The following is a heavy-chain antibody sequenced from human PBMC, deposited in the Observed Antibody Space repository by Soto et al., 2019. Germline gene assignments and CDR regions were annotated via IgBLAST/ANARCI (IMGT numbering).Heavy chain of an antibody. V-gene: IGHV3-7*03. CDR1: GFAFTNYL. CDR2: IKKDGSEK. D-gene: IGHD7-27*01. CDR3: ARELWGPEY. Sequence: QTRGSLALSSASSGFAFTNYLMAGVRQAPGRGLEWVANIKKDGSEKHYVDSVKGRFTISRDNAKNSLYLQINSLRAEDTAVYYCARELWGPEYWGQGTRVTVSS. J-gene: IGHJ4*02.